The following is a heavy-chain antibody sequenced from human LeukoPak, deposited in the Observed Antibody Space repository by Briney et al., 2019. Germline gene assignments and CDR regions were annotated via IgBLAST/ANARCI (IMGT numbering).Heavy chain of an antibody. J-gene: IGHJ4*02. Sequence: SDTLSLTCTVSGGSISSGTYHWSWIRQPAGKELDWIGRSYTDGRTNYNPALKRRATISVDTSQNHFSLKLRSVTAADTAVYYCARGRGDSRRDFDYWGQGTLVTVSS. CDR1: GGSISSGTYH. D-gene: IGHD2-21*02. V-gene: IGHV4-61*02. CDR2: SYTDGRT. CDR3: ARGRGDSRRDFDY.